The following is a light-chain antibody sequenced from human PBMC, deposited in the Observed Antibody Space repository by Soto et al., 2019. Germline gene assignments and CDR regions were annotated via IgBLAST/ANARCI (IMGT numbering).Light chain of an antibody. CDR3: QQYNNWPPST. V-gene: IGKV3-15*01. Sequence: EIVMTQSQASLSVSPGETATLSCRASQSISNSLAWYQQKPGQAPSLLIYGASTRATGIPARFSGSGSGTEFTLTISSLQSEDSALYYCQQYNNWPPSTFGQGNKLESK. J-gene: IGKJ2*01. CDR1: QSISNS. CDR2: GAS.